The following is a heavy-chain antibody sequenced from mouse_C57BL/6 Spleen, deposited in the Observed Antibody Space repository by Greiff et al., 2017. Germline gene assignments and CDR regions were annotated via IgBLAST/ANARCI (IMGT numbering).Heavy chain of an antibody. J-gene: IGHJ3*01. CDR3: ARDYGSSNAMDY. Sequence: VQLQQPGAELVKPGASVKMSCKASGYTFTSYWITWVKQRPGQGLEWIGDIYPGSGSTNYNEKFKSKATLTVDKSSSTAYMQLSSLTSEDSAVYYCARDYGSSNAMDYWGQGTLVTVSA. CDR1: GYTFTSYW. CDR2: IYPGSGST. D-gene: IGHD1-1*01. V-gene: IGHV1-55*01.